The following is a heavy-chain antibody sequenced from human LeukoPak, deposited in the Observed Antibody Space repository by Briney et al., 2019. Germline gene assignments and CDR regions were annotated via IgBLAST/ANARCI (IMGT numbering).Heavy chain of an antibody. D-gene: IGHD6-13*01. CDR1: GYTFTSYD. CDR2: MNPNSGNT. J-gene: IGHJ4*02. CDR3: ARGHYRSSRGIAAADY. V-gene: IGHV1-8*01. Sequence: GASVKVSCKASGYTFTSYDINWVRQATGQGLEWTGWMNPNSGNTGYAQKFQGRVTMTRNTSISTAYMELSSLRSEDTAVYYCARGHYRSSRGIAAADYWGQGTLVTVSS.